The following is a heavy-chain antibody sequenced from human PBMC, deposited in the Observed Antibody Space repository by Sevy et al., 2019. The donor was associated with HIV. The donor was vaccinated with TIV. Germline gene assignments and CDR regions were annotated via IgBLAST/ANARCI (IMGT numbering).Heavy chain of an antibody. V-gene: IGHV3-30-3*01. CDR2: ISYDGSNK. D-gene: IGHD6-6*01. CDR1: GFTFSSYA. J-gene: IGHJ6*02. Sequence: GGSLRLSCAASGFTFSSYAMHWVRQAPGKGLEWVAVISYDGSNKYYADSVKGRFTISRDNSKNTLYLKMNSLIAEDKAVYYCARDISGYSSSATMYYYYYYGMDVWGQGTTVTVSS. CDR3: ARDISGYSSSATMYYYYYYGMDV.